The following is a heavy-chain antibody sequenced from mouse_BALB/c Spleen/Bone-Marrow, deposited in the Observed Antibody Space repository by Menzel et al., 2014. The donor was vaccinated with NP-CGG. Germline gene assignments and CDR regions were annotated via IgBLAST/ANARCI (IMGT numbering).Heavy chain of an antibody. D-gene: IGHD2-1*01. CDR1: GFNIKDTY. V-gene: IGHV14-3*02. Sequence: EVKLVESGAELVKPGASVKLSCTASGFNIKDTYMHWVKQRPELGLEWIGRIDPADGNTKYDPKFQGKATITADTSSNTAYLQLSSLTSEDTAVYYCARNGNYGAWFAYWGQGTLVTVSA. CDR2: IDPADGNT. CDR3: ARNGNYGAWFAY. J-gene: IGHJ3*01.